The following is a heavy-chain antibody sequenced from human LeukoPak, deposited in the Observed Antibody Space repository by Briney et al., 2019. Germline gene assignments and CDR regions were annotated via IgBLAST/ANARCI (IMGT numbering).Heavy chain of an antibody. V-gene: IGHV4-4*07. CDR3: ARGVEASGVGFYAFDI. CDR2: LYNGGDT. D-gene: IGHD6-13*01. Sequence: SETLSLTCSVSSASIGSFYWVWIRQPAEKGLEWIGRLYNGGDTNYSPSLRSRVTMPVDTSKNQFSLKLKSVTAADTAVYYCARGVEASGVGFYAFDIWGQGTMVTVSS. J-gene: IGHJ3*02. CDR1: SASIGSFY.